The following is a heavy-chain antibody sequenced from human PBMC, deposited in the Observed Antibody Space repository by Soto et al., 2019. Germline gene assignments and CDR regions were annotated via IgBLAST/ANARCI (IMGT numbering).Heavy chain of an antibody. V-gene: IGHV3-21*01. CDR3: ARDPPTGCADDYYYGMDV. CDR1: GFTFSSYS. D-gene: IGHD1-1*01. J-gene: IGHJ6*02. CDR2: ISSSSSYI. Sequence: EVQLVESGGGLVKPGGSLRLSCAASGFTFSSYSMNWVRQAPGKGLEWVSSISSSSSYIYYADSVKGLFTISRDNAKNSLFQQMNSLRAEDTVVNYCARDPPTGCADDYYYGMDVWGQGTTITISS.